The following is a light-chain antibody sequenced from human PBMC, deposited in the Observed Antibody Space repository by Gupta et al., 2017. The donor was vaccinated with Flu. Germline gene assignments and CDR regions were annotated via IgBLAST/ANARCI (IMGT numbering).Light chain of an antibody. V-gene: IGKV3-15*01. CDR1: QSISRN. Sequence: EIVMTQSPGTLSVSPGERATLSCRASQSISRNLAWYQQKRGQAPRLLIYGASTRATGIPARFSGSGSGTEFTLSISSLQSEDFAVYYCQQCSNWPPRGTFGQGTKLEIK. CDR3: QQCSNWPPRGT. CDR2: GAS. J-gene: IGKJ2*02.